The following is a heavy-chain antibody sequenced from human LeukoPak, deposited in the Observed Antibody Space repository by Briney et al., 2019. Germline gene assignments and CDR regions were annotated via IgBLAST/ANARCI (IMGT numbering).Heavy chain of an antibody. Sequence: GGSLRLSCAASVFTFSSYAMHWVRQAPGKGLEWVAFISYDGSNKYYADSVKGRFTISRDNSKNTLYLQMNSLRAEDTAVYYCARVLYGDSLSTFDYWGQGTLVTVSS. CDR2: ISYDGSNK. CDR3: ARVLYGDSLSTFDY. J-gene: IGHJ4*02. V-gene: IGHV3-30*04. D-gene: IGHD4-17*01. CDR1: VFTFSSYA.